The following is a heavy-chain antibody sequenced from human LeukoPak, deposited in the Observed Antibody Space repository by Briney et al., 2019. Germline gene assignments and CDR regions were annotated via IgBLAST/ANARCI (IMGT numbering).Heavy chain of an antibody. CDR3: ARDRRSGSYYLPDY. V-gene: IGHV3-23*01. CDR2: ISGSGGPT. J-gene: IGHJ4*02. CDR1: GFTFNNYA. Sequence: GGSLRLSCAASGFTFNNYAMGWVRQAQGKGLEWVSSISGSGGPTYYADSVKGRFTISRDNSKNTLYLQMNSLRAEDTAVYYCARDRRSGSYYLPDYWGQGTLVTVSS. D-gene: IGHD1-26*01.